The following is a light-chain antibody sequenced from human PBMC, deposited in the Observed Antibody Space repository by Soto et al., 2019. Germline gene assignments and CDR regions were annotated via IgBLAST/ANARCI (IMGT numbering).Light chain of an antibody. CDR3: VQHNSYPRT. CDR1: RGIGSD. CDR2: ATS. V-gene: IGKV1-17*02. J-gene: IGKJ1*01. Sequence: DIQMTQSPSSLSASVGDRVTITCRASRGIGSDAGWYQQKPGKPPKRLIYATSILQSGIPSRFSGGGSGTEFTLTISNLQPEDFATYYCVQHNSYPRTFGQGTRVEMK.